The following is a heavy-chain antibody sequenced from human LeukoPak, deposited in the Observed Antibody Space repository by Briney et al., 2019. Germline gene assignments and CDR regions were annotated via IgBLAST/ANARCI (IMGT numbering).Heavy chain of an antibody. CDR1: GYTFTSYY. V-gene: IGHV1-46*01. Sequence: ASVKVSCKASGYTFTSYYMHWVRQAPGQGLEWMGIINPSGGSTSYAQKFQGRVTITADESTSTAYMELSSLRSEDTAVYYCARGGLYYYGSGSYSYWGQGTLVTVSS. J-gene: IGHJ4*02. CDR3: ARGGLYYYGSGSYSY. CDR2: INPSGGST. D-gene: IGHD3-10*01.